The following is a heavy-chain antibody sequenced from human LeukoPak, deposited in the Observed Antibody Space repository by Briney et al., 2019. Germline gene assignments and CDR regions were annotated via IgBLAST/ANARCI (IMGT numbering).Heavy chain of an antibody. V-gene: IGHV3-30-3*01. CDR1: GFTFSSYA. CDR3: ARAPEWVACWYFDL. D-gene: IGHD6-19*01. J-gene: IGHJ2*01. Sequence: GGSLRLSCAASGFTFSSYAMHWVRQAPGKGLEWVAVISYDGSNKYYADSVKGRFTISRDNSKNTLYLQMNSLRAEDTAVYYCARAPEWVACWYFDLWGRGTRVTVSS. CDR2: ISYDGSNK.